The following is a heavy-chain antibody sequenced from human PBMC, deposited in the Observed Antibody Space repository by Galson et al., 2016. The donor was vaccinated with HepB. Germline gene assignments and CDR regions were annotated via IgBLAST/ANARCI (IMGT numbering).Heavy chain of an antibody. J-gene: IGHJ4*02. CDR3: ARDKYHYDSSGYYSALPDN. CDR1: GGSISSGTYH. D-gene: IGHD3-22*01. V-gene: IGHV4-61*02. CDR2: VYTSGST. Sequence: TLSLTCTVSGGSISSGTYHWSWIRQPAGKGLEWIGRVYTSGSTNYNPSLKSRVTISADTSKNQFSLNLTSVTAADTAVYYCARDKYHYDSSGYYSALPDNWGQGTQVTVSS.